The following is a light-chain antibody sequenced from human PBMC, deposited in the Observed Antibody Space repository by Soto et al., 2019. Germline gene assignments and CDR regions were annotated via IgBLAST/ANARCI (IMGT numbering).Light chain of an antibody. V-gene: IGKV1-5*03. CDR3: HKYGSSPWK. Sequence: DIQMTQSPSTLSGSVGDRVTITCRASQTISSFLAWYQQKPGKAPKLLIYKASTLKSGVPDRFSGSGSGTDFTLTISRLEPEDFAVYFCHKYGSSPWKFGQGTKVDIK. CDR2: KAS. CDR1: QTISSF. J-gene: IGKJ1*01.